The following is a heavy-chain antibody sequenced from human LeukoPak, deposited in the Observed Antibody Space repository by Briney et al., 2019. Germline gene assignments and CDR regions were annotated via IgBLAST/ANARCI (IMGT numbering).Heavy chain of an antibody. CDR3: ARDEPRRGPGGHDY. J-gene: IGHJ4*02. Sequence: ASVMVSCKASGYTFTTYGINWGRQAPGQGLERMGWSSTYDGNTNYAQKLRGRVSMIRDTSRSTAYLELRDLRSDDTAMYYCARDEPRRGPGGHDYWGQGTLVTVSS. CDR2: SSTYDGNT. CDR1: GYTFTTYG. V-gene: IGHV1-18*01. D-gene: IGHD3-16*01.